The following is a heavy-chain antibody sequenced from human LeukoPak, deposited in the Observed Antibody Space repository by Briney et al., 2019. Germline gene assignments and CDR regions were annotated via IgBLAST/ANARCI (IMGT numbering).Heavy chain of an antibody. CDR3: TGGWSTTSAYFDY. D-gene: IGHD2-15*01. V-gene: IGHV3-64*02. J-gene: IGHJ4*02. CDR2: ITSNGGST. CDR1: GFTFSNYG. Sequence: GGSLRLSCAASGFTFSNYGMHWVRQAPGKGLEYVSAITSNGGSTYYADSVKGRFTISRDNSKNTLYLQMGSLRAEDMAVYYCTGGWSTTSAYFDYWGQGTLVTVSS.